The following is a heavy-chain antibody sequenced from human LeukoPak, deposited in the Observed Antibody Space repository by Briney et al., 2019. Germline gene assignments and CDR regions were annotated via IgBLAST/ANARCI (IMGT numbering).Heavy chain of an antibody. CDR3: AKSNGYGLVDI. V-gene: IGHV4-59*12. Sequence: SETLSLTCTVSGDSIRNYYWTWIRQPPGKGLEWIGNIFYSGSTYYSPSLKSRVTISLDTSRNQFSLKLNSVTAADTAVYYCAKSNGYGLVDIWGQGTMVTVSS. D-gene: IGHD3-10*01. J-gene: IGHJ3*02. CDR2: IFYSGST. CDR1: GDSIRNYY.